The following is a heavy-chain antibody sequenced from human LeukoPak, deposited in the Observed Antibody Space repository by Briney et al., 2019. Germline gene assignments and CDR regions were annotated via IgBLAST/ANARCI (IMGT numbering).Heavy chain of an antibody. V-gene: IGHV3-7*01. J-gene: IGHJ4*02. D-gene: IGHD7-27*01. CDR1: GFTFSSYC. Sequence: GGSLRLSCAASGFTFSSYCMSWVREAPGKGLGWGANIKQEGSEKYSVGSVKGRFTISRDNAKTSLCLQMNSLRAEDTAVYYCASETGDYDYWGQGTLVTVSS. CDR2: IKQEGSEK. CDR3: ASETGDYDY.